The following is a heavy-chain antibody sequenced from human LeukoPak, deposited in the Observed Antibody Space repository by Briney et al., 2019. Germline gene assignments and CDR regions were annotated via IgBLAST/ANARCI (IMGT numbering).Heavy chain of an antibody. V-gene: IGHV4-34*01. CDR3: ARDPVGAARDWFDP. Sequence: SETLSLTCAVYGGSFSGYYWSWIRQPPGKGLEWIGEINHSGSTNYNPSLKSRVTISVDTSKNQFSLKLSSVTAADTAVYYCARDPVGAARDWFDPWGQGTLVTVSS. CDR2: INHSGST. J-gene: IGHJ5*02. CDR1: GGSFSGYY. D-gene: IGHD6-6*01.